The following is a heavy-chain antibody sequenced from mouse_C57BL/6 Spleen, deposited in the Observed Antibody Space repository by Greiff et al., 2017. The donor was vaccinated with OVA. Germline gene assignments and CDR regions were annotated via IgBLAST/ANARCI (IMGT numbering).Heavy chain of an antibody. V-gene: IGHV1-22*01. CDR2: INPNNGGT. D-gene: IGHD1-1*01. Sequence: DVHLVESGPELVKPGASVKMSCKASGYTFTDYNMHWVKQSHGKSLEWIGYINPNNGGTSYNQKFKGKATLTVNKSSSTAYMELRSLTSEDSAVYYCAREGLRAMDYWGQGTSVTVSS. CDR1: GYTFTDYN. J-gene: IGHJ4*01. CDR3: AREGLRAMDY.